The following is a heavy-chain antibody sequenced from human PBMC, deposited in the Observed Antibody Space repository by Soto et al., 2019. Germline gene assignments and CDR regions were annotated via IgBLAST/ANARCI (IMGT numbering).Heavy chain of an antibody. D-gene: IGHD3-22*01. CDR3: TRLDPRAYYYDSSVAFDI. Sequence: PGGSLRLSCAASGFTFSVSAMHWVRQASGKGLEWVGRIRSKANSYATAYAASVKGRFTISRDDSKNTAYLQMNSLKTEDTAVYYCTRLDPRAYYYDSSVAFDIWGQGTMVTVSS. V-gene: IGHV3-73*01. CDR1: GFTFSVSA. CDR2: IRSKANSYAT. J-gene: IGHJ3*02.